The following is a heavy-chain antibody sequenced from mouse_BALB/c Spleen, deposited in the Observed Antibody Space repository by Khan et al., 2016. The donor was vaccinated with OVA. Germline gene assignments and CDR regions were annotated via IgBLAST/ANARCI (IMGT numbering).Heavy chain of an antibody. CDR2: IYPGGGYT. CDR1: GYTFTNYW. J-gene: IGHJ2*01. V-gene: IGHV1-63*02. CDR3: ARRGAAWATWDYAGY. D-gene: IGHD3-1*01. Sequence: QIQLVQSGAELVRPGTSVKMSCKAAGYTFTNYWIGWVKQRPGHGLEWVGDIYPGGGYTNYNEKFKGKATLTVDTSSSTAYLQLSSLTSEDSAFCYFARRGAAWATWDYAGYWGQGTTLTVSS.